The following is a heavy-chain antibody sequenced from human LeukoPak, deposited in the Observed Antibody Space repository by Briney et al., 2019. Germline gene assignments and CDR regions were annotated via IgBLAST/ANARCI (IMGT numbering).Heavy chain of an antibody. CDR3: ARQDYDSSGYYPNTIDY. CDR2: IYYSGST. Sequence: SETLSLTCTVSGGSISSSSYYWGWIRQPPGKGLEWIGSIYYSGSTYYNPSPKSRVTISVDTSKNQFSLKLSSVTAADTAVYYCARQDYDSSGYYPNTIDYWGQGTLVTVSS. V-gene: IGHV4-39*01. CDR1: GGSISSSSYY. D-gene: IGHD3-22*01. J-gene: IGHJ4*02.